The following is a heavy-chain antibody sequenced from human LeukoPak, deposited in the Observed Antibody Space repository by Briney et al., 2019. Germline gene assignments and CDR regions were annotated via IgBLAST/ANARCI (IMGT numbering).Heavy chain of an antibody. Sequence: GGALRISCAASGFTFSSYAMSWGRQAPGKGLEWASAISGSGGSTYYADSVKGRFTISRDNSKNTLYLQMNSLRAEDTAVYYCAKVSGYSSGWYEAPYGMDVWGQGTTVTVSS. CDR3: AKVSGYSSGWYEAPYGMDV. CDR2: ISGSGGST. D-gene: IGHD6-19*01. V-gene: IGHV3-23*01. CDR1: GFTFSSYA. J-gene: IGHJ6*02.